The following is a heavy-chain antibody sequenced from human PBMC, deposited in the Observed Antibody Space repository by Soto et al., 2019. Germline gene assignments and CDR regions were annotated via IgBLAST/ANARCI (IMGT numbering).Heavy chain of an antibody. V-gene: IGHV4-59*01. Sequence: SETLSLTCTVSGGSISSYYWSWIRQPPGKGLEWIGYIYYSGSTNYNPSLKSRVTISVDTSKNQFSLKLSSVTAADTAVYYCAREYDFWSGYLADWGQGTLVTVSS. D-gene: IGHD3-3*01. J-gene: IGHJ4*02. CDR1: GGSISSYY. CDR3: AREYDFWSGYLAD. CDR2: IYYSGST.